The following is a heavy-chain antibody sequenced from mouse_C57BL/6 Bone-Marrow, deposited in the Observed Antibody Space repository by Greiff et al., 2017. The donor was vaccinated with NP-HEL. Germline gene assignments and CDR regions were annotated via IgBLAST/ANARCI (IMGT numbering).Heavy chain of an antibody. CDR2: IDPENGDT. CDR1: GFNIKDDY. J-gene: IGHJ3*01. Sequence: VQLQQSGAELVRPGASVKLSCTASGFNIKDDYMHWVKQRPEQGLEWIGWIDPENGDTEYASKFQGKATITADTSSNPAYLQLSSLTSEDTAVYYCTTWGNYTYWGQGTLVTVSA. CDR3: TTWGNYTY. D-gene: IGHD2-1*01. V-gene: IGHV14-4*01.